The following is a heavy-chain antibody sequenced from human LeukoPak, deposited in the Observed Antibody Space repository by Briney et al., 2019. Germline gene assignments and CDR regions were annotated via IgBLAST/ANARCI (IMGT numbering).Heavy chain of an antibody. CDR1: GFTFSSYW. J-gene: IGHJ5*02. CDR2: IKQDGSEK. CDR3: ARDYYGTTVFNWFDP. D-gene: IGHD1-7*01. Sequence: GGSLRLSSAASGFTFSSYWMSWVRQAPGKGLEWVANIKQDGSEKYYVDSVKGRFTISRDNAKNSLYLQMNSLRAEDTAVYYCARDYYGTTVFNWFDPWGQGTLVTVSS. V-gene: IGHV3-7*01.